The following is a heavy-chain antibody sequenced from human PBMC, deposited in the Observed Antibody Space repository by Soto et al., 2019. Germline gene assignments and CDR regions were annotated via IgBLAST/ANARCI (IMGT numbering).Heavy chain of an antibody. J-gene: IGHJ6*02. CDR3: AKDQGWELLPLYGMDV. CDR2: ISGSGGST. D-gene: IGHD1-26*01. V-gene: IGHV3-23*01. CDR1: GFTFSSYA. Sequence: EVQLLESGGGLVQPGGSLRLSCAASGFTFSSYAMSWVRQAPGKGLEWVSAISGSGGSTYYADSVKGRFTISRDNSKNTLYLQMNSLRAEDTAVYYCAKDQGWELLPLYGMDVWGQGTTVTVSS.